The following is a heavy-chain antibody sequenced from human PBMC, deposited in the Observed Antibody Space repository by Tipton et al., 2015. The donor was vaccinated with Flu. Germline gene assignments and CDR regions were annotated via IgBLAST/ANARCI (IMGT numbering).Heavy chain of an antibody. CDR2: IYHIGSP. V-gene: IGHV4-38-2*02. CDR1: GYSISSGYY. D-gene: IGHD3-22*01. CDR3: AKLVYFDSSGYYRYYFDY. Sequence: TLSLTCNVSGYSISSGYYWGWIRQPPGKGLEWIGTIYHIGSPYYNPSLKSRLTISVDTSKNQFSLRLTSVTAADTAVYYCAKLVYFDSSGYYRYYFDYWGQGTLVTVST. J-gene: IGHJ4*02.